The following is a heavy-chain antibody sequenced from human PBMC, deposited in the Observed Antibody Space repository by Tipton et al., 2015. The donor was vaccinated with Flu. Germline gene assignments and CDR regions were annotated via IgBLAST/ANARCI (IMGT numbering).Heavy chain of an antibody. V-gene: IGHV3-7*01. CDR3: ARETYAQGDN. D-gene: IGHD4-17*01. J-gene: IGHJ4*02. Sequence: GSLRLSCAASGFTFSNYWMNWVRQAPGKGLEWVANINQDESDKHYMDSVKGRFTISRDNAKNSLYLQMNSLRAEDTAVYYCARETYAQGDNWGQGTLVTVSS. CDR2: INQDESDK. CDR1: GFTFSNYW.